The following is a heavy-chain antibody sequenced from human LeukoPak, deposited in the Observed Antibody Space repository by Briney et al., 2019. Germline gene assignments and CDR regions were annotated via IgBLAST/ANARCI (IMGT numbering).Heavy chain of an antibody. CDR3: ASGLPWFGELSYYFDY. J-gene: IGHJ4*02. CDR1: GGSISSSSYY. D-gene: IGHD3-10*01. CDR2: IYYSGST. V-gene: IGHV4-39*07. Sequence: SETLSLTCTVSGGSISSSSYYWGWIRQPPGKGLEWIGSIYYSGSTYYNPSLKSRVTISVDTSKNQFSLKLSSVTAADTAVYYCASGLPWFGELSYYFDYWGQGTLVTVSS.